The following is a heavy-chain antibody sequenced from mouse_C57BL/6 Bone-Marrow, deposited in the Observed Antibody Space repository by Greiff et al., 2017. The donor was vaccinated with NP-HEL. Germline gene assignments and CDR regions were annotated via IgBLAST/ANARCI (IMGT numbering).Heavy chain of an antibody. CDR2: INPNNGGT. Sequence: VQLQQSGPELVKPGASVKISCKASGYTFTDYYMNWVKQSPGKSLEWIGDINPNNGGTSYNQKFKGKATLTVDKSSSTAYMELRSLTSEDSAVYYCARWDLMAYWGQGTLVTVSA. V-gene: IGHV1-26*01. CDR1: GYTFTDYY. D-gene: IGHD4-1*01. CDR3: ARWDLMAY. J-gene: IGHJ3*01.